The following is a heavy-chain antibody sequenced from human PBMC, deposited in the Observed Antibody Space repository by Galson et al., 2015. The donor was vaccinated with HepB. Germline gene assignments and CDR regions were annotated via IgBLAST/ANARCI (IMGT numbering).Heavy chain of an antibody. Sequence: SLRLSCAVFGLSFSRNAMSWVRQAPGKGLQCVSAISGSGDSTYYTDSVKGRFTISRDNSKNTLYLQMSSLRAEDTAVYYCVKDLDSPITARLAYWGQGTLVTVSS. CDR1: GLSFSRNA. J-gene: IGHJ4*02. CDR3: VKDLDSPITARLAY. V-gene: IGHV3-23*01. D-gene: IGHD6-6*01. CDR2: ISGSGDST.